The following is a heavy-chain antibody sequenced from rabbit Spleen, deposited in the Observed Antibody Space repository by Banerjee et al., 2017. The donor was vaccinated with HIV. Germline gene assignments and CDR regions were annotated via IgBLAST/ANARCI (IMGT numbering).Heavy chain of an antibody. V-gene: IGHV1S45*01. D-gene: IGHD3-1*01. Sequence: QQQLEESGGGLVKPGGTLTLTCKASVFVFSSDYYMCWVRQAPGKGLEFIACIYGGSSGSTYYASWAKGRFTISKTSSTTVTLQMTSLTAADTATYFCARDKELDIWGYEFNLWGQGTLVTVS. J-gene: IGHJ4*01. CDR1: VFVFSSDYY. CDR3: ARDKELDIWGYEFNL. CDR2: IYGGSSGST.